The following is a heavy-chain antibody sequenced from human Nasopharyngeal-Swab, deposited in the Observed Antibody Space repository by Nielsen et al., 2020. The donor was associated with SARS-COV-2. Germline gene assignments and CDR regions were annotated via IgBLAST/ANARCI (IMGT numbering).Heavy chain of an antibody. CDR3: ARQSDYYYYGMDV. Sequence: SKTLSLTCSVSGGSISNYYWGWIRQPPGKGLQWIGYIYYSGSTNYNPSLKSRVTISVDTSKNQFSLKLSSVTAADTAVYYCARQSDYYYYGMDVWGQGTTVTVSS. V-gene: IGHV4-59*08. CDR2: IYYSGST. CDR1: GGSISNYY. J-gene: IGHJ6*02.